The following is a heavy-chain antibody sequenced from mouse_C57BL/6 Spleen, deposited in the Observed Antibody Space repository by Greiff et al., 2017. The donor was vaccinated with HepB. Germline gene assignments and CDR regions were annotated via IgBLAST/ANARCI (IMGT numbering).Heavy chain of an antibody. CDR2: IYPGDGDT. CDR3: ARSLDYAVDY. CDR1: GYAFSSSW. Sequence: VQLQQSGPELVKPGASVKISCKASGYAFSSSWMNWVKQRPGKGLEWIGRIYPGDGDTNYNGKFKGKATLTADKSSSPAYMQLSSLTSEESAVYFCARSLDYAVDYWGQGTSVTVPS. V-gene: IGHV1-82*01. J-gene: IGHJ4*01.